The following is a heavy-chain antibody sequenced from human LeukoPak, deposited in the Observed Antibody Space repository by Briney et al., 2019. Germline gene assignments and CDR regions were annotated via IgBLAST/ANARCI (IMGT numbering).Heavy chain of an antibody. CDR2: MNPNSGNG. Sequence: SSVTLSCTAAGSAFTSCDINWGRQATGQGLEWLGWMNPNSGNGSYSQKFQGRVTMTRNTSISTAYMELSSLRSEDTAVYYCARSLAVAGPWVDYWGQGTLVTVTS. J-gene: IGHJ4*02. V-gene: IGHV1-8*01. D-gene: IGHD6-19*01. CDR1: GSAFTSCD. CDR3: ARSLAVAGPWVDY.